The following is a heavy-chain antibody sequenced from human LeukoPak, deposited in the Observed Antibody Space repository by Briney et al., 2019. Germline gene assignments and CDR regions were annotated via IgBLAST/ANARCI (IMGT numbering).Heavy chain of an antibody. V-gene: IGHV3-13*01. D-gene: IGHD1-14*01. Sequence: GGSLRLSCEVSGFTFDNNDMHWVRHSTGKGLEWVSAIGSAGYTYYAESVRGRFTITRDTAKQSLYLQMNSLRVEDTAVYHCVRQPDSARYGFDYWGRGTQVTVPS. CDR2: IGSAGYT. J-gene: IGHJ4*02. CDR3: VRQPDSARYGFDY. CDR1: GFTFDNND.